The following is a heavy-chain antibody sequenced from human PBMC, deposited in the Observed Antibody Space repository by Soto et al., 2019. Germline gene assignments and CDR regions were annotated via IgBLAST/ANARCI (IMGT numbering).Heavy chain of an antibody. CDR3: ASFGYSSSWAFYYYGMDV. CDR2: IYYSGST. J-gene: IGHJ6*02. D-gene: IGHD6-13*01. V-gene: IGHV4-39*01. Sequence: PSETLSLTCTVSGGSISSSSYYWGWIRQPPGKGLEWIGSIYYSGSTYYNPSLKSRVTISVDTSKNQFSLKLSSVTAADTAVYYCASFGYSSSWAFYYYGMDVWGQGTTVTVSS. CDR1: GGSISSSSYY.